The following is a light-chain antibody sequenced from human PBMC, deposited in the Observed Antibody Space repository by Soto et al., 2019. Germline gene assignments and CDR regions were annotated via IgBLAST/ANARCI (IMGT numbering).Light chain of an antibody. V-gene: IGKV1-5*03. J-gene: IGKJ2*01. CDR2: RAS. Sequence: DIQMTQSPSTLSASGGDRVTITCRASQSISDWLAWYQQKPGKAPKLLIYRASSLEGGVPSRFSGRGSGTEFTLTISSLQPDDFASYYCQQFESFPYTFGQGTKLEI. CDR1: QSISDW. CDR3: QQFESFPYT.